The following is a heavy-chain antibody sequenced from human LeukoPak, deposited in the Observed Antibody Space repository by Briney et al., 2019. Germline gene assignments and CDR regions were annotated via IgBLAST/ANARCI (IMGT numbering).Heavy chain of an antibody. CDR1: GDSINSLDL. Sequence: SETLSLTCTVSGDSINSLDLWSWVRQPPGKGLEWIGEMYLSGTTHSNPSVKSRVTISIDKSKNQFFLNLSSVTTANTAVYYCAGLVGRYSSGLYYYYFDYWGQGTLVTVSS. V-gene: IGHV4-4*02. CDR2: MYLSGTT. CDR3: AGLVGRYSSGLYYYYFDY. D-gene: IGHD3-22*01. J-gene: IGHJ4*02.